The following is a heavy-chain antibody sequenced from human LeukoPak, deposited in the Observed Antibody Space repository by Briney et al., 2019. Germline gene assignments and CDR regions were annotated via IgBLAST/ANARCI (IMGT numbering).Heavy chain of an antibody. Sequence: PSETLSLTCAVYGGSFSGYYWSWIRQPPGKGLEWIGEINHSGSTNYNPSLKSRVTISVDTSKNQFSLKLSSVTAADTAVYYCARDLSRIAAAGIGYWGQGTLVTVSS. D-gene: IGHD6-13*01. V-gene: IGHV4-34*01. CDR1: GGSFSGYY. CDR3: ARDLSRIAAAGIGY. J-gene: IGHJ4*02. CDR2: INHSGST.